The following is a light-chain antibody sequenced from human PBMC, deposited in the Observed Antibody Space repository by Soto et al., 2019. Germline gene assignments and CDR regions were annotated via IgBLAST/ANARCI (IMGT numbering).Light chain of an antibody. CDR3: LQDYGYPRT. J-gene: IGKJ1*01. Sequence: AIQMTQSPSSLAASVGDRVTITCRASQAIRDDLSWYHQKPGKAPKLLIYTSSRLQSGVPSRFSGSASGTAFTLTISSLQPEDFATYYCLQDYGYPRTFGQGTKVEIK. V-gene: IGKV1-6*01. CDR1: QAIRDD. CDR2: TSS.